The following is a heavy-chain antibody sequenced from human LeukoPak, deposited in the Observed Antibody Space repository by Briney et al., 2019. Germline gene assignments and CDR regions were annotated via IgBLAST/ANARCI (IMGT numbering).Heavy chain of an antibody. CDR3: ARAGGWYCFDY. Sequence: QSSETPSLTCAVYGGSFSGYYWSWLRQPPGKGLEWIGEINHSGSTNYNPSLKSRVTISVDTSKNQFSLKLSSVTAADTAVYYCARAGGWYCFDYWGQGTLVTVSS. CDR1: GGSFSGYY. CDR2: INHSGST. V-gene: IGHV4-34*01. D-gene: IGHD6-19*01. J-gene: IGHJ4*02.